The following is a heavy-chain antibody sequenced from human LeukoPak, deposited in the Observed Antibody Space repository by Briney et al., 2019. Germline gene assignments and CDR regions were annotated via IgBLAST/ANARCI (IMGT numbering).Heavy chain of an antibody. CDR3: TSSGTTYDSSGYYFEYDY. CDR2: IRSKANSYAT. CDR1: GFTFSGSA. Sequence: GGSLRLSCAASGFTFSGSAMHWVRQASGKGLEWVGRIRSKANSYATAYAASVKGRFTISRDDSENTAYLQMNSLKTEDTAVYYCTSSGTTYDSSGYYFEYDYWGQGTLVTVSS. J-gene: IGHJ4*02. D-gene: IGHD3-22*01. V-gene: IGHV3-73*01.